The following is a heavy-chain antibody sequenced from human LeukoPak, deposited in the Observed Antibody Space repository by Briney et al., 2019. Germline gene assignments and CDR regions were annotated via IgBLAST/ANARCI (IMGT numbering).Heavy chain of an antibody. CDR3: AKEAFRGVIDY. V-gene: IGHV3-23*01. Sequence: GGSLRLSCAASGFTFRSSAMSWVRQAPGKGLEWVSLFSGSGGSTYCADSVKGRFTISRDTSKNTLYLQMNSLRAEDTAIYYCAKEAFRGVIDYWGQGTLVTVSS. D-gene: IGHD3-10*01. CDR2: FSGSGGST. CDR1: GFTFRSSA. J-gene: IGHJ4*02.